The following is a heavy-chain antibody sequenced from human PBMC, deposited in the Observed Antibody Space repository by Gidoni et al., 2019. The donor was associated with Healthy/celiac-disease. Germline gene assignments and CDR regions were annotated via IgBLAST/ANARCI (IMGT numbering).Heavy chain of an antibody. D-gene: IGHD2-21*02. Sequence: QVQLQESGPGLVKPSQTLSLTCTVSGGSISSGGYYWSWIRQHPGKGLEWIGYIYYSGSTYYNPSLKSRVTISVDTSKNQFSLKLSSVTAADTAVYYCARDGYCGGDCYSGPGAFDIWGQGTMVTVSS. CDR2: IYYSGST. CDR3: ARDGYCGGDCYSGPGAFDI. V-gene: IGHV4-31*03. CDR1: GGSISSGGYY. J-gene: IGHJ3*02.